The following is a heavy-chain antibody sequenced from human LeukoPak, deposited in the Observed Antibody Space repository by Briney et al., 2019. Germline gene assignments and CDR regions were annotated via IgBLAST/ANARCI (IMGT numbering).Heavy chain of an antibody. J-gene: IGHJ3*02. Sequence: GASVKVSCKASGYTFTGYYMHWVRQAPGQGLEWMGWINPNSGSTNYAQKFQGRVTMTRDTSISTAYMELSRLRSDDTAVYYCARGRSGWTEDAFDIWGQGTMVTVSS. V-gene: IGHV1-2*02. CDR3: ARGRSGWTEDAFDI. CDR1: GYTFTGYY. D-gene: IGHD6-19*01. CDR2: INPNSGST.